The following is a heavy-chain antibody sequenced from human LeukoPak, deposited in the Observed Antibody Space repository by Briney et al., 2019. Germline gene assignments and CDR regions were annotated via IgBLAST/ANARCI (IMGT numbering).Heavy chain of an antibody. CDR3: TKGYGSGSSRYYFDY. V-gene: IGHV3-23*01. CDR1: GFTFSSYA. D-gene: IGHD3-10*01. CDR2: ISGSGGST. Sequence: GGCLRLACAASGFTFSSYAMSWVRQAPGKGLGLVSTISGSGGSTYYADSVKGRFTISRDNSKTTLYLQMNSLRAEDTAVYYCTKGYGSGSSRYYFDYWGQGTLVTVSS. J-gene: IGHJ4*02.